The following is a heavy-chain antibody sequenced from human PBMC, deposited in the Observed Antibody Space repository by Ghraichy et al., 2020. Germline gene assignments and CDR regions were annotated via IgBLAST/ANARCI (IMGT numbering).Heavy chain of an antibody. CDR1: GFTFRSYG. CDR3: AKDDIVGAITGFDF. D-gene: IGHD1-26*01. V-gene: IGHV3-30*18. CDR2: ISYDGNNK. J-gene: IGHJ4*02. Sequence: GESLNISCAASGFTFRSYGMHWVRQAPGKGLEWVAVISYDGNNKYYAESVKGRFTISRDNSKNTLFLQMNSLRAEDTAMYYCAKDDIVGAITGFDFWGQGTLVTVSS.